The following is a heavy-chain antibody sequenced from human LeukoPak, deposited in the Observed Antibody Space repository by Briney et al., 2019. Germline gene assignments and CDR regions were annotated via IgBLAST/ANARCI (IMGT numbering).Heavy chain of an antibody. CDR2: INHSGST. J-gene: IGHJ2*01. Sequence: SETLSLTCAVYVGSFSGYYWSWIRRPPGKGLEWIGEINHSGSTDYNPSLKSRVTISVDTSKNQFSLKLNSVTAADTAVYYCARGRYFDLWGRGTLATVSS. CDR3: ARGRYFDL. CDR1: VGSFSGYY. V-gene: IGHV4-34*01.